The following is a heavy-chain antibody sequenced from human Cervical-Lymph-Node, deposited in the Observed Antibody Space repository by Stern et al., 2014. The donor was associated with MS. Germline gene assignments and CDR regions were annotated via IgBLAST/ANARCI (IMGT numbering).Heavy chain of an antibody. V-gene: IGHV4-4*02. CDR3: ARERQQYCNSEGCSYWYFDL. CDR1: GGSVSSNYS. D-gene: IGHD2/OR15-2a*01. J-gene: IGHJ2*01. Sequence: QVQLQESGPGLVKPSGTLSLTCAVSGGSVSSNYSWRWLRQSPGKGLERIGTIAHSDASNYRPSLRSRFSISLDNSKNPLSLHLTSVTAADTAVYYCARERQQYCNSEGCSYWYFDLWGRGTLVTVSS. CDR2: IAHSDAS.